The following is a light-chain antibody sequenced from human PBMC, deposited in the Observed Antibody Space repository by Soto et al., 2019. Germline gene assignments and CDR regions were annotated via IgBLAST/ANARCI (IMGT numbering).Light chain of an antibody. CDR1: QGISSS. J-gene: IGKJ5*01. V-gene: IGKV1-13*02. CDR2: DAS. CDR3: QQFNSYSIT. Sequence: AIQLTQSPSSLSASVGDRVTITCRASQGISSSLAWYQQKPGKAPKLLIYDASSLESGVPSRFSGSGSGTDFTLTISSLQPEDFATYYSQQFNSYSITFGQGTRLEIK.